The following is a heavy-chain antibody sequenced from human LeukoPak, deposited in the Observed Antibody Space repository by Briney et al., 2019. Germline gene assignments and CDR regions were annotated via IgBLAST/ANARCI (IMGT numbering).Heavy chain of an antibody. D-gene: IGHD4-23*01. CDR2: IRYDGSNK. V-gene: IGHV3-33*01. CDR1: GFTFSSYG. CDR3: AREDDYGGNSLFDY. Sequence: GGSLRLSCAASGFTFSSYGMHWVRQAPGKGLEWVAVIRYDGSNKYYADSVKGRFTISRDNSKNTLYLQMNSLRAEDTAVYYCAREDDYGGNSLFDYWGQGTLVTVSS. J-gene: IGHJ4*02.